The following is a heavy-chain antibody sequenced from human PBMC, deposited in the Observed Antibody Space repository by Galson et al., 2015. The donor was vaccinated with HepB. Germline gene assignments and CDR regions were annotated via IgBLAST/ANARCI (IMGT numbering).Heavy chain of an antibody. V-gene: IGHV1-18*01. CDR3: ARARYGEAVAGTFYYYGMDV. D-gene: IGHD6-19*01. Sequence: SVKVSCKASGYTFTSYGISWVRQAPGQGLEWMGWISAYNGNTNYAQKLQGRVTMTTDTSTSTAYMELRSLRSDDTAVYYCARARYGEAVAGTFYYYGMDVWGQGTTVTVSS. J-gene: IGHJ6*02. CDR2: ISAYNGNT. CDR1: GYTFTSYG.